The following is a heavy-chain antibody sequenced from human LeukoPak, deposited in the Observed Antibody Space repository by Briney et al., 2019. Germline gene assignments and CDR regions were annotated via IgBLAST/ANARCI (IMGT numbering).Heavy chain of an antibody. CDR3: ARSGYLVVTAYDAFDI. V-gene: IGHV1-46*01. Sequence: ASVKVSCKPFGYTFTGYYIHWVRQAPGQGLEWMGIINPRGDYTTYAQNFQGRVTMTRDTSTSTIYMELSSLRSEDTAVYYCARSGYLVVTAYDAFDIWGQGTMVTVSS. J-gene: IGHJ3*02. CDR1: GYTFTGYY. D-gene: IGHD2-21*02. CDR2: INPRGDYT.